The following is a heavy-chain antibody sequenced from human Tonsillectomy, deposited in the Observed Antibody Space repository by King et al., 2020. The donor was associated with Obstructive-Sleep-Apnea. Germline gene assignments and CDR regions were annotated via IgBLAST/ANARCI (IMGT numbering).Heavy chain of an antibody. CDR3: ARSTYYSFDS. CDR2: IKKDGIER. Sequence: VQLVESGGGLVQPGGSLRLSCAASGFTFSAYYVSWVRQAPGKGLEWVANIKKDGIERTYVDSVKGRFTISRDNAENSQYLQMDSLRVEDTAVYYCARSTYYSFDSWGQGTLVTVSS. D-gene: IGHD3-22*01. V-gene: IGHV3-7*01. CDR1: GFTFSAYY. J-gene: IGHJ4*02.